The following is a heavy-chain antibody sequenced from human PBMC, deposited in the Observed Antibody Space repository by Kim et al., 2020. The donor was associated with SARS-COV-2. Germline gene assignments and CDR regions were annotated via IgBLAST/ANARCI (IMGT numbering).Heavy chain of an antibody. CDR1: GGSISSSSYY. Sequence: SETLSLTCTVSGGSISSSSYYWGWIRQPPGKGLEWIGSIYYSGSTYYNPSLKSRVTISVDTSKNQFSLKLSSVTAADTAVYYCARRITMVRGVSYFDYWGQGTLVTVSS. J-gene: IGHJ4*02. D-gene: IGHD3-10*01. V-gene: IGHV4-39*01. CDR3: ARRITMVRGVSYFDY. CDR2: IYYSGST.